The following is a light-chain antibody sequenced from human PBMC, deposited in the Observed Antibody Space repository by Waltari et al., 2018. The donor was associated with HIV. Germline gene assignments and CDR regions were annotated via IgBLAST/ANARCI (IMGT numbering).Light chain of an antibody. CDR3: QQRINWPPT. CDR1: QSVRSY. J-gene: IGKJ2*01. V-gene: IGKV3-11*01. Sequence: EIVLTQSPATLSLSPGERATLSRRASQSVRSYLAWDQQKPGQAPRLLIYGAANRATGIPARFSGSGSGTDFTLTISSLEPEDFAIYYCQQRINWPPTFGQGTKLEI. CDR2: GAA.